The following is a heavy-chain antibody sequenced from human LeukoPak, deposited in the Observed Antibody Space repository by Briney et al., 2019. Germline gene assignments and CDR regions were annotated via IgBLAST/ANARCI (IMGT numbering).Heavy chain of an antibody. CDR2: ISYDGSNK. J-gene: IGHJ3*02. CDR3: ARDSYGGYYYGYKTDAFDI. V-gene: IGHV3-30*04. D-gene: IGHD3-22*01. Sequence: GGSLRLSCAASGFTFSSYAMHWVRQAPGKGLEWVAVISYDGSNKYYADSVKGRFTISRDNSKNTLYLQMNSLRAEDTAVYYCARDSYGGYYYGYKTDAFDIWGQGTMVTVSS. CDR1: GFTFSSYA.